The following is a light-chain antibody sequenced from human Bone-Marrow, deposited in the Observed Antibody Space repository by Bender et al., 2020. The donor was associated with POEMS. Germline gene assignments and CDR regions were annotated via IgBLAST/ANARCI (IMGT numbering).Light chain of an antibody. CDR3: QAWDNNSVI. V-gene: IGLV3-1*01. CDR1: DLGDKY. Sequence: SYEVTQPPSVSVSPGQTASITCSGDDLGDKYVAWYQQKPGQSPVLVIYQDTKRPSGIPERFSGSNSGNTATLTISGTQAKDEADYYCQAWDNNSVIFGVETKLTVL. CDR2: QDT. J-gene: IGLJ2*01.